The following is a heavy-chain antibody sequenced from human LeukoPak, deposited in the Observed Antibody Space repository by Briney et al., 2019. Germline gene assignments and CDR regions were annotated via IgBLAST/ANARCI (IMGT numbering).Heavy chain of an antibody. D-gene: IGHD3-9*01. CDR3: ARDRAYYDILTGYYDLVY. J-gene: IGHJ4*02. V-gene: IGHV1-18*01. Sequence: ASVKVSCKASGGTFSSYAISWVRQAPGQGLEWMGWISAYNGNTNYAQKLQGRVTMTTDTSTSTAYMELRSLRSDDTAVYYCARDRAYYDILTGYYDLVYWGQGTLVTVSS. CDR2: ISAYNGNT. CDR1: GGTFSSYA.